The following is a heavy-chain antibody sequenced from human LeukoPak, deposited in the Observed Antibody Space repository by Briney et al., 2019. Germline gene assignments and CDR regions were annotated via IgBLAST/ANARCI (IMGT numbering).Heavy chain of an antibody. CDR3: AKDEVYYYGSGSSAAFDI. CDR2: ISGSGGST. J-gene: IGHJ3*02. Sequence: GSLRLSCAASGFTFSNYAMSWVRQAPGKGLEWVSAISGSGGSTYYADSVKGRFTISRDNSKNTLYLQMNSLRAGDTAVYYCAKDEVYYYGSGSSAAFDIWGQGTMVTVSS. CDR1: GFTFSNYA. V-gene: IGHV3-23*01. D-gene: IGHD3-10*01.